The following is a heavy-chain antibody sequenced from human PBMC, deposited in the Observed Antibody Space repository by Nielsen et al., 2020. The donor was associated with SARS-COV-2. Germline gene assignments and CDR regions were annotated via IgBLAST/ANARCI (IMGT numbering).Heavy chain of an antibody. Sequence: SLKISCAASGFTFDDYAMHWVRQAPGKGLEWVSGISWNSGSIGYADSVKGRFTISRDNAKNSLYPQMNSLRAEDTALYYCGGFSIAVAGTDHWGQGTLVTVSS. J-gene: IGHJ4*02. CDR3: GGFSIAVAGTDH. V-gene: IGHV3-9*01. D-gene: IGHD6-19*01. CDR1: GFTFDDYA. CDR2: ISWNSGSI.